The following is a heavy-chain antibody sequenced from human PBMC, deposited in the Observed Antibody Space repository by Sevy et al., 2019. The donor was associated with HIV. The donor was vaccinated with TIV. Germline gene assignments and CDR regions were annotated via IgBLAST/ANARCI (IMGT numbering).Heavy chain of an antibody. D-gene: IGHD6-19*01. CDR2: ISGSGDST. Sequence: GGSLRLSCAASGFTFSSYAMSWVRQAPGKGLEWVSAISGSGDSTYYADSVKGRFTISRDNSKNTLYLQMNSLRAEDMAVYYCAKDTVAGTGIFDYWGQGTLVTVSS. J-gene: IGHJ4*02. V-gene: IGHV3-23*01. CDR3: AKDTVAGTGIFDY. CDR1: GFTFSSYA.